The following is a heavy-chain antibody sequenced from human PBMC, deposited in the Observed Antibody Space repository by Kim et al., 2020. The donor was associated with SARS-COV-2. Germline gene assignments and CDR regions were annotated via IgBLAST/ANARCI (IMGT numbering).Heavy chain of an antibody. J-gene: IGHJ4*02. V-gene: IGHV4-39*01. D-gene: IGHD3-22*01. CDR2: IYYSGST. Sequence: SETLSLTCTVSGGSISSSSYYWGWIRQPPGKGLEWIGSIYYSGSTYYNPSLKSRVTISVDTSKNQFSLKLSSVTAADTAVYYCARFTSYYYDRGLDYWGQGTLVTVSS. CDR1: GGSISSSSYY. CDR3: ARFTSYYYDRGLDY.